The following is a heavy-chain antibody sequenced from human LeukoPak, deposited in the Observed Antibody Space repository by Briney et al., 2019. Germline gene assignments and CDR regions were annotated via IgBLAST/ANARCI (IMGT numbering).Heavy chain of an antibody. J-gene: IGHJ3*02. Sequence: SETLSLTCTVSGGSINSDSSYWGWIRQPPGKGLEWIGTIYYTGNTNYNPSLKSRVTISVDTSKNQFSLRLTSVTAADTAMYYCANDQIMVAGPDAFDIWGQGTMVTVSS. CDR2: IYYTGNT. V-gene: IGHV4-39*01. CDR3: ANDQIMVAGPDAFDI. D-gene: IGHD2-8*01. CDR1: GGSINSDSSY.